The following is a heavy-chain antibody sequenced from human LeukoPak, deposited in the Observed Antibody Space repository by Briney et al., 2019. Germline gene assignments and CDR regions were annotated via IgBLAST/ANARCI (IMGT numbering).Heavy chain of an antibody. Sequence: ASVKVSCKASGGTFSSYAISWVRQAPGQGLEWMGGIIPIFGTANYAQKFQGRVTIAADKSTSTAYMELSSLRSEDTAVYYCARGPNRVGWLAHFDYWGQGTLVTVSS. CDR2: IIPIFGTA. CDR3: ARGPNRVGWLAHFDY. V-gene: IGHV1-69*06. J-gene: IGHJ4*02. CDR1: GGTFSSYA. D-gene: IGHD6-19*01.